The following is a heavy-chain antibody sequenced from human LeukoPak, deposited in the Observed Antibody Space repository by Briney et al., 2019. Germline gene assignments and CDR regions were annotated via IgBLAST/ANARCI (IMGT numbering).Heavy chain of an antibody. V-gene: IGHV3-23*01. CDR3: AKGEGYYYDSSGYYSSFDY. D-gene: IGHD3-22*01. Sequence: GGSLRLSCAASGFTFSNYAMSWVRQAPGKGLEWVSVISGSSGSTYYADSVTGRFTISRDNSKNTLYLQMNSLRVEDTAVYYCAKGEGYYYDSSGYYSSFDYWGQGTLVTVSS. CDR1: GFTFSNYA. CDR2: ISGSSGST. J-gene: IGHJ4*02.